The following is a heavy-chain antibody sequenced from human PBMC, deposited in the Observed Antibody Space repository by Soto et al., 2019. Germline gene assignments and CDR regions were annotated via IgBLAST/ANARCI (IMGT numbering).Heavy chain of an antibody. J-gene: IGHJ4*02. D-gene: IGHD3-22*01. CDR2: IYHSGST. Sequence: QLQLQESGSGLVKPSQTLSVTCAVSGGSISSGGYSWSWIRQPPGKGLEWIGYIYHSGSTYYNPSLKSRVTISVDRSKNQFSLKLSSVTASDTAVYYCAREGHDSSGYPYFDYWGQGTLVTVSS. CDR3: AREGHDSSGYPYFDY. CDR1: GGSISSGGYS. V-gene: IGHV4-30-2*01.